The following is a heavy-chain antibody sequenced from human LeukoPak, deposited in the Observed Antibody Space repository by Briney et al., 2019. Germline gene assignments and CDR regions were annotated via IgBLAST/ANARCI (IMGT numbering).Heavy chain of an antibody. CDR2: INPNSGGT. CDR3: ARERRGRNWYFDL. J-gene: IGHJ2*01. V-gene: IGHV1-2*02. Sequence: GASVKLSCNTSGYTFTVHYMYYERQAPGHRLEWIGWINPNSGGTNYAQKFQGRVTMTRDTSISTAYMELSRLRSDDTAVYYCARERRGRNWYFDLWGRGTLVTVSS. D-gene: IGHD2-15*01. CDR1: GYTFTVHY.